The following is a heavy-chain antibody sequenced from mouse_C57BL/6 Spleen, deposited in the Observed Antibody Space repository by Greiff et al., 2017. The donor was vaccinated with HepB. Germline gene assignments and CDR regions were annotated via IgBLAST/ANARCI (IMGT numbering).Heavy chain of an antibody. J-gene: IGHJ3*01. CDR2: IDPSDSYT. D-gene: IGHD2-12*01. CDR1: GYTFTSYW. Sequence: QVQLKQPGAELVKPGASVKLSCKASGYTFTSYWMQWVKQRPGQGLEWIGEIDPSDSYTNYNQKFKGKATLTVDTSSSTAYMQLSSLTSEDSAVYYCARKGPSYYSLAYWGQGTRVTVSA. V-gene: IGHV1-50*01. CDR3: ARKGPSYYSLAY.